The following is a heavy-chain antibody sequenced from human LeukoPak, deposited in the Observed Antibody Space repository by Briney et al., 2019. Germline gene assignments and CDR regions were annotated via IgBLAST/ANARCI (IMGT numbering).Heavy chain of an antibody. D-gene: IGHD2-21*02. CDR3: ARESTAFDY. Sequence: NAGGSLRLSCEASGFLMSDHYMNWVRQAPGKGLEWLAYISSSGDTTYYAESVRGRFALSRDDGKNSLTLHMNGLRDDDTAVYYCARESTAFDYWGQGTLVTVS. J-gene: IGHJ4*02. CDR1: GFLMSDHY. CDR2: ISSSGDTT. V-gene: IGHV3-11*04.